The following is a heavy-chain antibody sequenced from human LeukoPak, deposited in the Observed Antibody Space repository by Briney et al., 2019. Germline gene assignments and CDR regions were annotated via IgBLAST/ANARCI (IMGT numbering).Heavy chain of an antibody. CDR1: GLTFSSYA. CDR3: AKDLVGAYSSSWYYFDY. Sequence: GGSLRPSCAASGLTFSSYAMSWVRQAPGKGLEWVSAISGSGGSTYYADSVKGRFTISRDNSKNTLYLQMNSLRAEDTAVYYCAKDLVGAYSSSWYYFDYWGQGTLVTVSS. CDR2: ISGSGGST. V-gene: IGHV3-23*01. D-gene: IGHD6-13*01. J-gene: IGHJ4*02.